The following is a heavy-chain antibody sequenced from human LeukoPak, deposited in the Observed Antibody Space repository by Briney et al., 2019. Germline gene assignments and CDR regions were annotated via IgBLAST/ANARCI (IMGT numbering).Heavy chain of an antibody. J-gene: IGHJ4*02. D-gene: IGHD4-17*01. CDR2: MNPYSGDR. CDR1: GYTFTSYH. V-gene: IGHV1-8*03. CDR3: ARTTSLTASGYDY. Sequence: ASVKVSCKTSGYTFTSYHINWVRQATGQGLEWMGWMNPYSGDRGYGQKFQGRVSITSDTSISTAYMELSSLRSDDTAVYFCARTTSLTASGYDYWGQGTLVTVSS.